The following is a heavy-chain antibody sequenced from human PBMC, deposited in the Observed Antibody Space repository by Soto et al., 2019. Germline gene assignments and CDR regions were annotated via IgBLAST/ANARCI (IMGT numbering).Heavy chain of an antibody. J-gene: IGHJ5*02. Sequence: SETLSLTCTVSGGSISSGDYYWSWIRPHPGKGLEWIGYIYYSGSTYYNPSLKSRVTISVDTSKNQFSLELSSVTAADTAVYYCARWWSGSRQGFDPWGQGTLVTAPQ. CDR1: GGSISSGDYY. D-gene: IGHD3-3*01. CDR3: ARWWSGSRQGFDP. CDR2: IYYSGST. V-gene: IGHV4-31*03.